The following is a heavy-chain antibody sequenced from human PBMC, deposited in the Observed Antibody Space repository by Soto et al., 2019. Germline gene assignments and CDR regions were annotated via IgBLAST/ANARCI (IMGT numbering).Heavy chain of an antibody. J-gene: IGHJ5*02. V-gene: IGHV4-61*01. Sequence: SETLSLTCTVSGGSVSSGSYYWSWIRQPPGKGLEWIGYIYYSGSTNYNPSLKSRVTISVDTSKNQFSLKLSSVTAADPAVYYCARRAPGGGDHNWFDPWGQGTLVTVSS. CDR2: IYYSGST. CDR3: ARRAPGGGDHNWFDP. CDR1: GGSVSSGSYY. D-gene: IGHD2-21*02.